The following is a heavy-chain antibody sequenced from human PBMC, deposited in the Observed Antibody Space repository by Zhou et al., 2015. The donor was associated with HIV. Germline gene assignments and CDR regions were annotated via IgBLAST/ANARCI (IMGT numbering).Heavy chain of an antibody. CDR2: INSDGTST. J-gene: IGHJ5*02. CDR3: ARGALFYYDSSGYSWFDP. Sequence: EVQLVESGGGLVQPGGSLRLSCAASGFTFSSYWMHWVRQAPGKGLVWVSRINSDGTSTNYADSVKGRFTISRDNAKNTLYLQMNSLRAEDTAVFYCARGALFYYDSSGYSWFDPWGQGTLVTVSS. D-gene: IGHD3-22*01. V-gene: IGHV3-74*01. CDR1: GFTFSSYW.